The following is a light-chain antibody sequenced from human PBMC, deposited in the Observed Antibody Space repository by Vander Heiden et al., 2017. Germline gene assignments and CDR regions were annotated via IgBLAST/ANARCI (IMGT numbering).Light chain of an antibody. Sequence: QSVLPQPPSASGAPGQRVTISCSGSSSTIGDNYVYWYQQLPETAPQLLMYRNDRRPSGVPDRCSGAKSGTSASLAIGGLRSEDGADYYCAAWDDSLGGVLVGGGTKLTVL. V-gene: IGLV1-47*01. CDR3: AAWDDSLGGVL. CDR1: SSTIGDNY. CDR2: RND. J-gene: IGLJ2*01.